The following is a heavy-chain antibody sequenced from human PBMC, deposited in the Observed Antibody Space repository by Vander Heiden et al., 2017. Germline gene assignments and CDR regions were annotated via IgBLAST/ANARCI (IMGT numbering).Heavy chain of an antibody. D-gene: IGHD5-12*01. CDR2: ISRDSTTI. Sequence: VQLVDSGGGLVNPGASVSLSCAASGFIFDNYYMGWIRLAPGKWLEWVSYISRDSTTIYYTDSVKGRFTISRDNAKNSLYLQMNNLGVEDTAVYYCFAGYNDIDYWGQGTLVTVSS. J-gene: IGHJ4*02. CDR3: FAGYNDIDY. CDR1: GFIFDNYY. V-gene: IGHV3-11*01.